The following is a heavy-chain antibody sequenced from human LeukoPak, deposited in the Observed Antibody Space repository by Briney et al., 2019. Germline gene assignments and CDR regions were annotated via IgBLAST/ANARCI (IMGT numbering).Heavy chain of an antibody. CDR1: GYTFT. CDR2: INPNSGDT. Sequence: GASVKVSCKGSGYTFTINWVRQATGQGLEWMGWINPNSGDTGYAQKFQGRVTLTRNTPLSTAYMELSSLRSEDTAVYYCAKTPPGGDVDHWGEGTLVTVSS. CDR3: AKTPPGGDVDH. V-gene: IGHV1-8*03. J-gene: IGHJ4*02. D-gene: IGHD3-16*01.